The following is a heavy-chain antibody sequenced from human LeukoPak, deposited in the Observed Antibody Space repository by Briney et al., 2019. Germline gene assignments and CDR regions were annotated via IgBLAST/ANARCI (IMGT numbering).Heavy chain of an antibody. CDR2: ISGSDDGT. Sequence: PGGSLRLSCAASGFTFSTYAMSWVRQIPGKGLEWVSAISGSDDGTYYADSVKGRFTISRDNSKNTLYLQMNSLRAEDTAVYYCAKVGVGDIYYYYYMDVWGKGTTVTVSS. CDR1: GFTFSTYA. J-gene: IGHJ6*03. CDR3: AKVGVGDIYYYYYMDV. D-gene: IGHD5-12*01. V-gene: IGHV3-23*01.